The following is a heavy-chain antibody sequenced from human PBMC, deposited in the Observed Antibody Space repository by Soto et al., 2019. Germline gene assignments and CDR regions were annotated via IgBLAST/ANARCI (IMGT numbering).Heavy chain of an antibody. D-gene: IGHD5-12*01. CDR2: INHSGST. Sequence: QVQLQQWGAGLLKPSETLSLTCAVYGGSFSGYYWSWIRQPPGKGLEWIGEINHSGSTNYNPSLKSRVTIAVDASKNQFSLKLSSVTAAATAVYYCARGMWIWGQGTLVIVSS. J-gene: IGHJ1*01. V-gene: IGHV4-34*01. CDR1: GGSFSGYY. CDR3: ARGMWI.